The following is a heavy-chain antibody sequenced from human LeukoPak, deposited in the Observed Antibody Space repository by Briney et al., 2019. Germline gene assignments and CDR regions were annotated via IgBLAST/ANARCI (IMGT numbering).Heavy chain of an antibody. J-gene: IGHJ4*02. CDR2: IHNDGST. D-gene: IGHD3-3*02. V-gene: IGHV3-23*03. CDR1: GFTFSSYA. CDR3: AALARDY. Sequence: PGGSLRLSCAASGFTFSSYAMGWVRQAPGKGLEWVSVIHNDGSTYHADSVKGRFTISRDNSKNTLYLQMNSLRVEDTAAYYCAALARDYWGQGTLVTVSS.